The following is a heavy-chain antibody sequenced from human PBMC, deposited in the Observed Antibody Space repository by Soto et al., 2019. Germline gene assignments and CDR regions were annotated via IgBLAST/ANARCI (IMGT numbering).Heavy chain of an antibody. J-gene: IGHJ6*03. CDR3: AKDRTTSTSFGVVISVDV. D-gene: IGHD3-3*01. CDR1: GFSFSSYA. V-gene: IGHV3-23*01. Sequence: PGGSLRLSCAASGFSFSSYAMSWVRQAPGEGLEWVSAIDGSGVSTHYTDSVKGRFTISRDNSKNTLYLQMNSLRTEDTAVYYCAKDRTTSTSFGVVISVDVWGKGTTVTVSS. CDR2: IDGSGVST.